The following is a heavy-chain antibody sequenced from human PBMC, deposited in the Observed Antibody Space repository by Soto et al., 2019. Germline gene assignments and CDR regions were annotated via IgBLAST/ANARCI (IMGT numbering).Heavy chain of an antibody. J-gene: IGHJ4*02. Sequence: QVQLQESGPGLVKPSETLSLTCTVSGSSINSDYWSWIRQPPGKGLEWVGYSYYSGGTNYNPSLKSRVTISVDTSKNQFSLKLSSMTAADTAMYYCATLSWNNYFDSWGQGTLVTVSS. V-gene: IGHV4-59*01. CDR1: GSSINSDY. CDR2: SYYSGGT. CDR3: ATLSWNNYFDS. D-gene: IGHD1-1*01.